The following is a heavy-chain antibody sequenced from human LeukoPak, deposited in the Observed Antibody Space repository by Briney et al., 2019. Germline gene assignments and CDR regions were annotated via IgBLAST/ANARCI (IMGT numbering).Heavy chain of an antibody. J-gene: IGHJ6*02. V-gene: IGHV1-24*01. CDR3: AVSLTTGGYYGMDV. CDR2: FGTGDGEA. D-gene: IGHD1-1*01. Sequence: ASPKVSSKLSGYTLTELSLHWVRPAPGKGLERIGRFGTGDGEASYARKFQGRVTMREDTSTDTAYMELCSLRSEDTAVYSCAVSLTTGGYYGMDVWGQGTTVTVSS. CDR1: GYTLTELS.